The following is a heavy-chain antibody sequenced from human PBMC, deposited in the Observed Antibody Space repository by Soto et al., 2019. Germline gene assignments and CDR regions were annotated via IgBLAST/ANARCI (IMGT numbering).Heavy chain of an antibody. CDR2: ISSSSSYI. Sequence: KSGGALRLSCAASGFTFSSYSMNWVRQAPGKGLEWVLSISSSSSYIYYADSVKGRFTISRDNAKNSLYLQMNSLRAEDTAVYYCARDPPRYSYGHDAFDIWGQGTMVTVSS. V-gene: IGHV3-21*01. D-gene: IGHD5-18*01. CDR3: ARDPPRYSYGHDAFDI. CDR1: GFTFSSYS. J-gene: IGHJ3*02.